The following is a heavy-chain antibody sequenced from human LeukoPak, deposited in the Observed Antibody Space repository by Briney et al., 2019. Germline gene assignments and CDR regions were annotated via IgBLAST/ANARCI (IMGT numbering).Heavy chain of an antibody. V-gene: IGHV1-46*01. D-gene: IGHD1-26*01. J-gene: IGHJ4*02. Sequence: ASVTVSCKASGYTFTSYYMHWVRQAPGQGLEWMGIINPSGGSTSYAQKFQGRVTMTRDTSTSTVYMELSSLRSEDTAVYYCARDLRVGATGSRGYFDYWGQGTLVTVSS. CDR3: ARDLRVGATGSRGYFDY. CDR2: INPSGGST. CDR1: GYTFTSYY.